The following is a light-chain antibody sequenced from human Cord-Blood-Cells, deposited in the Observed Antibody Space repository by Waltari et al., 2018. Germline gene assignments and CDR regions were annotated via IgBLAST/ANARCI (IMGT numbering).Light chain of an antibody. Sequence: QPALPHPASVSGSPGQSITISATETSSDVVGINYVSWYQQHPGKAPKLMIYDVSNRPSGVSNRFSGSKSGNTASLTISGLQAEDEADYYCSSYTSSSTLVFGTGTKVTVL. CDR3: SSYTSSSTLV. CDR2: DVS. CDR1: SSDVVGINY. J-gene: IGLJ1*01. V-gene: IGLV2-14*03.